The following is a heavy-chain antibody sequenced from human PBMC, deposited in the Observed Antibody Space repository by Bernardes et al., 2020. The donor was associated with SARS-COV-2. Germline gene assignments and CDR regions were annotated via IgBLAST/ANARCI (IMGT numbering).Heavy chain of an antibody. V-gene: IGHV1-3*01. CDR1: GYTFTSYA. Sequence: ASVKVSCKASGYTFTSYAMHWVRQAPGQRLEWMGWINAGNGNTKYSQKFQGRVTITRDTSASTAYMELSSLRSEDTAVYYCARDRRGSYFDAFDIWGQGTMVTVYS. D-gene: IGHD1-26*01. J-gene: IGHJ3*02. CDR3: ARDRRGSYFDAFDI. CDR2: INAGNGNT.